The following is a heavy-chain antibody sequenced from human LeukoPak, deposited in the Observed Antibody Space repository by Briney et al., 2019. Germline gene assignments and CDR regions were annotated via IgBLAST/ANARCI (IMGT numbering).Heavy chain of an antibody. CDR2: MNLNSGNT. J-gene: IGHJ4*02. CDR3: ARQASSSWYFDY. V-gene: IGHV1-8*01. CDR1: GYTFTSYD. D-gene: IGHD6-13*01. Sequence: GASVKVSCKASGYTFTSYDINWVRQATGQGLEWMGWMNLNSGNTGYAQKFQGRVTMTRNTSISTAYMELSSLRSEDTAVYYCARQASSSWYFDYWGQGTLVTVSS.